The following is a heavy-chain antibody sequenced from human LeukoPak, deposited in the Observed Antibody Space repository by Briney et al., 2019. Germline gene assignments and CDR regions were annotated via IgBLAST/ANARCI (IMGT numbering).Heavy chain of an antibody. CDR3: AKTVREWEQLHAFDI. CDR1: GFTFSSYA. CDR2: ISGSGGST. D-gene: IGHD1-26*01. V-gene: IGHV3-23*01. Sequence: SGGSLRLSCAASGFTFSSYAMSWVRQAPGKGLEWVSAISGSGGSTYYADSVKGRFTISRDNSKNTLYLQMNSLRAEDTAVYYCAKTVREWEQLHAFDIWGQGTMVTVSS. J-gene: IGHJ3*02.